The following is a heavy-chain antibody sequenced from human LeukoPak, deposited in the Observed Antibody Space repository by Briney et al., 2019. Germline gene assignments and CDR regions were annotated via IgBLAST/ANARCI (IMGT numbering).Heavy chain of an antibody. CDR2: ISSSGSTI. Sequence: PGGSLRLSCAASGFTFSSYEMNWVRQAPGKGLEWVSYISSSGSTIYYADSVKGRFTISRDNAKNSLYLQMNSLRAEDTAVYYCATMGSWTGPYDYWGQGTLVTVSS. CDR3: ATMGSWTGPYDY. V-gene: IGHV3-48*03. J-gene: IGHJ4*02. CDR1: GFTFSSYE. D-gene: IGHD2-15*01.